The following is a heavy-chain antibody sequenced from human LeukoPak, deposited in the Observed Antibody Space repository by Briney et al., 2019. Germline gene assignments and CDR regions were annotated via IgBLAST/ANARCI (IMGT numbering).Heavy chain of an antibody. Sequence: PSETRSLTCAVSGYSISSGYYWGWIRQPPGKGLEWIGSIYHSGSTYYNPSLKSRVTISVDTSKNQFSLKLSSATAADTAVYYCARLEGTIFGVVDFWGQGTLVTVSS. CDR3: ARLEGTIFGVVDF. D-gene: IGHD3-3*01. CDR2: IYHSGST. J-gene: IGHJ4*02. V-gene: IGHV4-38-2*01. CDR1: GYSISSGYY.